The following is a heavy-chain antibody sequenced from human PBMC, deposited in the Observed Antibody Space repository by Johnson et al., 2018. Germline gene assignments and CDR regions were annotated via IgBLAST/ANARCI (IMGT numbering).Heavy chain of an antibody. CDR3: ARQDWNYGRGTLDM. V-gene: IGHV3-33*01. J-gene: IGHJ3*01. CDR1: GFVFSTYG. Sequence: QVQLVESGGGVVQPGRSLRLSCAASGFVFSTYGMNWVRQAPDKGLGWVALVWNDGSKQYYADSVKGRFTISIDNSKSTLFLQMVSLRVKDTAVYYCARQDWNYGRGTLDMWGQGTMVAVSS. CDR2: VWNDGSKQ. D-gene: IGHD1-7*01.